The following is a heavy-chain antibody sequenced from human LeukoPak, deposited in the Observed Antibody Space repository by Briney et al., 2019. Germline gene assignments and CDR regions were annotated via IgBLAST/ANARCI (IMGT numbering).Heavy chain of an antibody. CDR3: ARGPIAVAVGYYYYYYGMDV. Sequence: SETLSLTCAVYGGSFSGYYWSWIRQPPGKGLEWIGEINHSGSTNYNPSLKSRVTISVDTSKNQFSPKLSSVTAADTAVYYCARGPIAVAVGYYYYYYGMDVWGQGTTVTVSS. CDR1: GGSFSGYY. V-gene: IGHV4-34*01. J-gene: IGHJ6*02. CDR2: INHSGST. D-gene: IGHD6-19*01.